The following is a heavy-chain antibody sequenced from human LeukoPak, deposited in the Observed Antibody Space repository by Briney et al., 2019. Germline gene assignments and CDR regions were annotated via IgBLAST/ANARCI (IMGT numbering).Heavy chain of an antibody. CDR3: ARRYDSSGSWFDP. Sequence: SVKVSCKASGGTFSSYAISWVRQAPGQGLEWMGGIIPIFGTANYAQKFQGRVTITADESTSTAYMELSSLRSEDMAVYYCARRYDSSGSWFDPWGQGTLVTVSS. CDR1: GGTFSSYA. V-gene: IGHV1-69*13. D-gene: IGHD3-22*01. CDR2: IIPIFGTA. J-gene: IGHJ5*02.